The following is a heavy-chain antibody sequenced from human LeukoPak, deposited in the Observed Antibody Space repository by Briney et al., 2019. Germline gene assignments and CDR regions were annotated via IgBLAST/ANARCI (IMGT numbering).Heavy chain of an antibody. Sequence: GASVKVSCKASGYTFTGYYMHWVRQAPGQGLEWMGWINPNSGGTNYAQKFQGRVTMTRDTSISTAYMELSRLRSDDTAVYYCARDLSPTYGDYVLGAYYYYYMDVWGKGTTVTVSS. CDR2: INPNSGGT. D-gene: IGHD4-17*01. CDR1: GYTFTGYY. V-gene: IGHV1-2*02. CDR3: ARDLSPTYGDYVLGAYYYYYMDV. J-gene: IGHJ6*03.